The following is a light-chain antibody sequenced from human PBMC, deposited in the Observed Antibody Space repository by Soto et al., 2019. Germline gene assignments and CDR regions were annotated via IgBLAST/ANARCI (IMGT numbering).Light chain of an antibody. CDR3: SSYTSSSTVV. V-gene: IGLV2-14*01. CDR2: DVS. Sequence: QPASVSGSPGQSITISCTGTSSDVGGYNYVSWYQQHPGKAPKLMIYDVSSRPSGVSNRFSGSKSGNTASLTISGLQAEDEADYYCSSYTSSSTVVFGGGTKVTVL. J-gene: IGLJ2*01. CDR1: SSDVGGYNY.